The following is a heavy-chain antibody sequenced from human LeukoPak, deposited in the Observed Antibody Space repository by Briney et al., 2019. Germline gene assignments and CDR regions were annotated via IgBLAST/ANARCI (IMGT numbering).Heavy chain of an antibody. CDR1: GYSISSGYY. D-gene: IGHD2-2*02. Sequence: SETLSLTCAVSGYSISSGYYWGWIRQPPGKGLERIGRIYHSGSTYYNPSLKSRVTISVDTSKNQFSLKLSSVTAADTAVYYCARQNCSSTSCYIFDYWGQGTLVTVSS. CDR2: IYHSGST. CDR3: ARQNCSSTSCYIFDY. V-gene: IGHV4-38-2*01. J-gene: IGHJ4*02.